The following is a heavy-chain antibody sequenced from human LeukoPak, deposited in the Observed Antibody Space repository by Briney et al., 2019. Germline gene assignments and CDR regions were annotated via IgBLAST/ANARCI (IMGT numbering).Heavy chain of an antibody. CDR3: ARGSGYSYGFPDY. D-gene: IGHD5-18*01. V-gene: IGHV3-53*01. J-gene: IGHJ4*02. Sequence: PGRSLRLSCAASGFSVSNNYMSWVRQAPGKGLEWVSVIYSGDITYYTDSVKGRFTISRDNSKNTLYLQMNSPRAEDTAVYYCARGSGYSYGFPDYWGQGTLVTVSS. CDR2: IYSGDIT. CDR1: GFSVSNNY.